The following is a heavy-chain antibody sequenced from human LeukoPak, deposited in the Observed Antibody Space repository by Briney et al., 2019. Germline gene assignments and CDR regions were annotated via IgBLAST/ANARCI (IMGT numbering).Heavy chain of an antibody. Sequence: GGSLRLSCAASGFTFSSYSMNWVRQAPGKGLEWVSSISSSSSYIYYADSVKGRFTISRDNAKNSLYLQMNSLRAEDTAVYYCARDFTDDSSGYYYPYFDYWGQGTLVTVSS. D-gene: IGHD3-22*01. CDR1: GFTFSSYS. CDR2: ISSSSSYI. V-gene: IGHV3-21*01. CDR3: ARDFTDDSSGYYYPYFDY. J-gene: IGHJ4*02.